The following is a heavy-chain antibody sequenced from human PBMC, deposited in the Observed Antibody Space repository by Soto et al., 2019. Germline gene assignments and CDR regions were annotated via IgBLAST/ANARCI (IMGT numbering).Heavy chain of an antibody. J-gene: IGHJ6*02. Sequence: QVQLVQSGAEVKNPGASVKVSCKASGYTFTRYGIGWARQAPGQGLEWMGWINTYNGNTNYAQNDQGIVTLTTDTSTSTAYMELRSLRFNDTAIYYCAMVDVYVTPSPQDVWGQGTTVIVSS. CDR2: INTYNGNT. CDR3: AMVDVYVTPSPQDV. D-gene: IGHD3-16*01. CDR1: GYTFTRYG. V-gene: IGHV1-18*01.